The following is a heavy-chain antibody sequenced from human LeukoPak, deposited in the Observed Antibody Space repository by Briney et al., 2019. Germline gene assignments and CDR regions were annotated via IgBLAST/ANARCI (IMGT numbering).Heavy chain of an antibody. Sequence: SETLSLTCTVSGGSISSYYWSWIRQPAGKGLEWIGRIYTSGSTNYNPSLKSRVTMSVDTSKNQFSLKLSSVTAADTAVYYCARHIGYGDYRVYFDYWGQGTLVTVSS. CDR1: GGSISSYY. D-gene: IGHD4-17*01. CDR2: IYTSGST. V-gene: IGHV4-4*07. J-gene: IGHJ4*02. CDR3: ARHIGYGDYRVYFDY.